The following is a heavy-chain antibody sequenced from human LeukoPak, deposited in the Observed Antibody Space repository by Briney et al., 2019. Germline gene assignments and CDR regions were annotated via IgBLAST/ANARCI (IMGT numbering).Heavy chain of an antibody. D-gene: IGHD3-3*01. V-gene: IGHV3-23*01. J-gene: IGHJ4*02. CDR3: AKSITSRWSSYYFDY. CDR2: ISGSGGST. Sequence: GGSLRLSCAASGFTFSSYAMSWVRQAPGKGLEWVSAISGSGGSTYYADSVKGRFTISRDNSKNTLYLQMNSLRAEDTAVYYCAKSITSRWSSYYFDYWGQGTLVTVSS. CDR1: GFTFSSYA.